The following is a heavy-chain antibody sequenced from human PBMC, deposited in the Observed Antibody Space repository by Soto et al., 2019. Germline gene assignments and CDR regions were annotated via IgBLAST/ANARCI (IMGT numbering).Heavy chain of an antibody. CDR1: GGTFSSYA. V-gene: IGHV1-69*13. D-gene: IGHD2-21*02. CDR3: ARGGIVVVTATVTYGMDV. Sequence: SVKVSCKASGGTFSSYAISWVRQAPGQGLEWMGGIIPIFGTANYAQKFQGRVTITADESTSTDYMELSSLRSEDTAVYYCARGGIVVVTATVTYGMDVWGQGTTVTVSS. J-gene: IGHJ6*02. CDR2: IIPIFGTA.